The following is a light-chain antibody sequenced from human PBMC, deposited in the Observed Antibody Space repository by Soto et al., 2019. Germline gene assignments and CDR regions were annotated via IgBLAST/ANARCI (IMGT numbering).Light chain of an antibody. CDR2: DAS. Sequence: EIVLTQSPGTLSLSPGERATLSCRASQSVSTYLGWYQQKPGQAPRLLIYDASTEATGISARFSGSGSGTDFTLTISSLEPEDFAVYYCQQRSTWPVTFGQGTKVEIK. CDR1: QSVSTY. CDR3: QQRSTWPVT. J-gene: IGKJ1*01. V-gene: IGKV3-11*01.